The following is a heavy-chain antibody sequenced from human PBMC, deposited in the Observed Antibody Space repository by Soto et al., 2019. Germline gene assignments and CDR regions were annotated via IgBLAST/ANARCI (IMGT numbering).Heavy chain of an antibody. CDR2: IVVGSGNT. Sequence: SVKVSCKASGFTFTSSAVQWVRQARGQRLEWIGWIVVGSGNTNYAQKFQERVTITRDMSTSTAYMELSSLRSEDTAVYYCAALNGLSSSSGPFDYWGQGTLVTVSS. J-gene: IGHJ4*02. D-gene: IGHD6-6*01. V-gene: IGHV1-58*01. CDR1: GFTFTSSA. CDR3: AALNGLSSSSGPFDY.